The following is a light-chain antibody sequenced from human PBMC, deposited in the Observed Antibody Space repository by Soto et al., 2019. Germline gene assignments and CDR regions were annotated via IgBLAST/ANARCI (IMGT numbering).Light chain of an antibody. Sequence: EVVITQSPATLSVXXXXXXSLSXRASQSVSSNLAWYQQKPGQGPRLLIYGASTRATGIPARFSGSGSGTDFTLTISRLEPEDFAVYYCQQYGSSTWTFGQGTKVDIK. CDR1: QSVSSN. CDR2: GAS. CDR3: QQYGSSTWT. V-gene: IGKV3-15*01. J-gene: IGKJ1*01.